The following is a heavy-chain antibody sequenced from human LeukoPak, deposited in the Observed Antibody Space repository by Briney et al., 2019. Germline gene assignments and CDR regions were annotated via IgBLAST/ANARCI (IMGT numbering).Heavy chain of an antibody. D-gene: IGHD6-19*01. V-gene: IGHV1-18*01. CDR3: ARIQTSYSRGWDTPPNFDY. CDR2: ISAYNGNT. CDR1: GYTFTSYG. Sequence: ASVKVSCKASGYTFTSYGISWVRQAPGQGLEWMGWISAYNGNTNYAQKLQGRVTMTTDTSTSTACMELRSLRSDDTAVYYCARIQTSYSRGWDTPPNFDYWGQGTLVTVSS. J-gene: IGHJ4*02.